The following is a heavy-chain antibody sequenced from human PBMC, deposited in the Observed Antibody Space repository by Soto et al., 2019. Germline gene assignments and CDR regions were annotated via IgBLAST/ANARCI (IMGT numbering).Heavy chain of an antibody. V-gene: IGHV3-30*03. CDR2: ISIRGGDE. D-gene: IGHD6-6*01. Sequence: QVQLVESGGGVVRPGTSLRLSCAASGFTFSSYAMHWARQAPGKGLEWVTVISIRGGDEYYAESVRGRFTISRDDAKNTLYLQIDSLRVEDTAVYYCARGTIVARQHIDYWGQGTLVTVSS. J-gene: IGHJ4*02. CDR3: ARGTIVARQHIDY. CDR1: GFTFSSYA.